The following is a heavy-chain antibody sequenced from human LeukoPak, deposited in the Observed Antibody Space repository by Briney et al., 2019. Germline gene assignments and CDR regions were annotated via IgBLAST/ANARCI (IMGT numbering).Heavy chain of an antibody. D-gene: IGHD2-2*01. Sequence: GGSLRLSCATSGFTFSSYGMHWVRQAPGKGLEWVAVIWYDGTKKYYADAVKGRFSISRDDSKNTVHLQMNSLRVEDTAVYYCARDHCTTTSCLDYWGQGTLLTVSS. CDR3: ARDHCTTTSCLDY. V-gene: IGHV3-33*01. J-gene: IGHJ4*02. CDR1: GFTFSSYG. CDR2: IWYDGTKK.